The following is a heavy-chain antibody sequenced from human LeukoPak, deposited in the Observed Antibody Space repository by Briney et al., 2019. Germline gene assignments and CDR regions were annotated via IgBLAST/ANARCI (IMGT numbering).Heavy chain of an antibody. CDR3: ARELYDSSGYRRKEIDY. CDR1: GYTFTSYY. V-gene: IGHV1-46*01. D-gene: IGHD3-22*01. CDR2: INPSGGST. Sequence: ASVKVSCKASGYTFTSYYMHWVRQAPGQGLEWMGIINPSGGSTSYAQKFQGRVTMTRDTSTGTVYMELSSLRSEDTAVYYCARELYDSSGYRRKEIDYWGQGTLVTVSS. J-gene: IGHJ4*02.